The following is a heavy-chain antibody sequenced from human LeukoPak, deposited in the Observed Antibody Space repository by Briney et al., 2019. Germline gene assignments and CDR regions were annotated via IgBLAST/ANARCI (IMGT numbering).Heavy chain of an antibody. J-gene: IGHJ5*02. CDR2: MNPNSGNT. Sequence: ASVKVSCKASGYTYTSYDIHWVRQATGQGLEWMGWMNPNSGNTGYAQKFQGRVTMTRNTSISTAYMELSSLRSEDTAVYYCARARIAVATFDPWGQGTLVTVSS. V-gene: IGHV1-8*01. D-gene: IGHD6-19*01. CDR3: ARARIAVATFDP. CDR1: GYTYTSYD.